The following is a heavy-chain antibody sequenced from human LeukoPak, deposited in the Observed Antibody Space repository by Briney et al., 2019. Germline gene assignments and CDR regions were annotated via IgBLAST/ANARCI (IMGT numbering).Heavy chain of an antibody. J-gene: IGHJ4*02. D-gene: IGHD3-10*01. CDR3: ARNLWFGELYFDH. CDR1: GFTFSSYE. CDR2: IYSGGST. V-gene: IGHV3-66*01. Sequence: GGSLRLSCAASGFTFSSYEMNWVRQAPGKGLEWVSVIYSGGSTYYADSVKGRFTISRDNSKNTLYLQMNSLRAEDTAVYYCARNLWFGELYFDHWGQGTLVTVSS.